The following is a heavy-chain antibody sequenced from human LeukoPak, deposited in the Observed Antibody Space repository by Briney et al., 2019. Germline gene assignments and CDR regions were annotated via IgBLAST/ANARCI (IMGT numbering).Heavy chain of an antibody. V-gene: IGHV1-8*03. CDR3: ARGGHIIAARSPFDY. D-gene: IGHD6-6*01. CDR2: MNPNSGNT. Sequence: ASVKVSCKASGYTFTSYDINWVRQATGQGLEWMGWMNPNSGNTGYAQKFQGRVTITRNTSISTAYMELSSLRSEDTAVYYCARGGHIIAARSPFDYWGQGTLVTVSS. CDR1: GYTFTSYD. J-gene: IGHJ4*02.